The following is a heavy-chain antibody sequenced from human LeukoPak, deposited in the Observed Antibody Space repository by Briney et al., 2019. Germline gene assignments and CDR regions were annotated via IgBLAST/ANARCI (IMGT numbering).Heavy chain of an antibody. D-gene: IGHD3-10*01. CDR1: ADSLSSGGHY. V-gene: IGHV4-31*03. CDR3: ARGGNRFGGFYFDY. CDR2: IHHSGSS. Sequence: PSETLSVTCTVSADSLSSGGHYWAWIRQLPGKGLESIGFIHHSGSSRHNPSLKDRVAISVDASRKQFALRLSSVTAADTAIYYCARGGNRFGGFYFDYWGQGIQVIVSS. J-gene: IGHJ4*02.